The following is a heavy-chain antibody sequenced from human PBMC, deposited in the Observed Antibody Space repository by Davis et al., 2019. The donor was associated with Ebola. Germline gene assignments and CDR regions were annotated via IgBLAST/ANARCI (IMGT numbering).Heavy chain of an antibody. V-gene: IGHV4-59*12. CDR1: GGSISSYY. CDR2: IYYSGST. CDR3: ARGYYGGWFDP. D-gene: IGHD1-26*01. Sequence: SKTLSLTCTVSGGSISSYYWSWIRQPPGKGLEWIGYIYYSGSTNYNPSLKSRVTISVDTSKNQFSLKLSSVTAADTAVYYCARGYYGGWFDPWGQGTLVTVSS. J-gene: IGHJ5*02.